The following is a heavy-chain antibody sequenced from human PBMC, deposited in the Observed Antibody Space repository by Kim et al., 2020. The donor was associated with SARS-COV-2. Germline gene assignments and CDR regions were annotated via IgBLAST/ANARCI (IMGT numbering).Heavy chain of an antibody. D-gene: IGHD3-10*01. Sequence: SETLSLTCAVSGGSISSSNWWSWVRQPPGKGLEWIGEIYHSGSTNYNPSLKSRVTISVDKSKNQFSLKLSSVTAADTAVYYCASAGLPNYYGSGRTKGGSYWGQGTLVTVSS. V-gene: IGHV4-4*02. CDR1: GGSISSSNW. CDR2: IYHSGST. CDR3: ASAGLPNYYGSGRTKGGSY. J-gene: IGHJ4*02.